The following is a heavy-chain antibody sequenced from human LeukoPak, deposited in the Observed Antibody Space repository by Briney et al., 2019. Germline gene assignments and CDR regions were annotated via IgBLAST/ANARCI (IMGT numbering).Heavy chain of an antibody. D-gene: IGHD6-19*01. V-gene: IGHV1-8*03. CDR2: MNPNSGNT. CDR3: ARTVHSSGWAYYYYYYMDV. Sequence: ASVKVSCKASGYTFTSYDINWVRQATGQGLEWMGWMNPNSGNTGYAQKFQGRVTITRNTSISTAYMELSSLRSEDTAVYYCARTVHSSGWAYYYYYYMDVWGKGTTVTVSS. CDR1: GYTFTSYD. J-gene: IGHJ6*03.